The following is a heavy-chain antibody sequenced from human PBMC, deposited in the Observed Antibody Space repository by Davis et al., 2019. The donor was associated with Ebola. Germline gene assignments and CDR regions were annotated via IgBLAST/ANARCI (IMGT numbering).Heavy chain of an antibody. CDR1: GYTFTNYG. D-gene: IGHD3-3*01. V-gene: IGHV1-3*01. Sequence: AASVKVSCKASGYTFTNYGISWVRQAPGQRLEWMGWINAGNGDTKYSQKFRGRVTITRDTSASTSYMELSSLRSEDTAVYYCAREWSGSLGPFDYWGQGTLVTVSS. CDR2: INAGNGDT. J-gene: IGHJ4*02. CDR3: AREWSGSLGPFDY.